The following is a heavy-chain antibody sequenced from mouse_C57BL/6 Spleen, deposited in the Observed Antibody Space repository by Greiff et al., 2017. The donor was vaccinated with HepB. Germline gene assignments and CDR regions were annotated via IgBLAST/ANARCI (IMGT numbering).Heavy chain of an antibody. Sequence: EVQLQESGGGLVKPGGSLKLSCAASGFTFSSYAMSWVRQTPEKRLEWVATISDGGSYTYYPDNVKGRFTISRDNAKNNLYLQMSHLKSEDTAMYYCARGDYDVPFAYWGQGTLVTVSA. CDR3: ARGDYDVPFAY. V-gene: IGHV5-4*01. D-gene: IGHD2-4*01. CDR1: GFTFSSYA. CDR2: ISDGGSYT. J-gene: IGHJ3*01.